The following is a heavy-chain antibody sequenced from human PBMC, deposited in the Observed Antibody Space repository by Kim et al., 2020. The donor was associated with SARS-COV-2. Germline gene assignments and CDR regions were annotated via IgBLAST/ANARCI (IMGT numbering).Heavy chain of an antibody. CDR2: ISRHGKSI. Sequence: GGSLRLSCAASGVTFSSHRMNWVRQAPGKALEWVSSISRHGKSIDYADSVKGRFTISRDNAKNSLYLEMNNLRAEDTAVYYCASWARTEIGADDFWSGPFDDGGQGTLVTVSS. CDR3: ASWARTEIGADDFWSGPFDD. J-gene: IGHJ4*02. D-gene: IGHD3-3*01. CDR1: GVTFSSHR. V-gene: IGHV3-21*01.